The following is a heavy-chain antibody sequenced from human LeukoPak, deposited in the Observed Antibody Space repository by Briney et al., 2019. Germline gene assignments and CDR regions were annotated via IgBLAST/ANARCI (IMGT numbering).Heavy chain of an antibody. CDR2: IYPGDSDT. Sequence: GESLKISCKGSGYSFTSYWIGWVRQMPGKGLEWMGIIYPGDSDTRYSPSFQGQVTISADKSISTAYLQWSSLKASDTAMYYCASESDYYYDSSGYYFTANIWGQGTMVTVSS. CDR1: GYSFTSYW. J-gene: IGHJ3*02. V-gene: IGHV5-51*01. CDR3: ASESDYYYDSSGYYFTANI. D-gene: IGHD3-22*01.